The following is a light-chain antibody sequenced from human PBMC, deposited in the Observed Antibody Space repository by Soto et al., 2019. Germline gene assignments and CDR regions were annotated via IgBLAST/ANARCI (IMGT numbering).Light chain of an antibody. V-gene: IGKV1-39*01. CDR1: QSISHF. CDR2: TAS. Sequence: DIQMTQSPPSLSASVGDKVTITCRPSQSISHFLNWYQQKPGKAPKLLIYTASSLQSRVPSRFSGSGSGTHFTLTVSSLQPEDSATYFCQQSYTPPHTFGQGTKLEIK. CDR3: QQSYTPPHT. J-gene: IGKJ2*01.